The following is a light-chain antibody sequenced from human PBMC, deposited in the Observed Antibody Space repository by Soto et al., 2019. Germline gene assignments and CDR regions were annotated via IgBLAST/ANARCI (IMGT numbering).Light chain of an antibody. CDR2: EVS. J-gene: IGLJ1*01. V-gene: IGLV2-14*01. CDR3: SSYTSSSAPCG. Sequence: QSVLTQPASVSGSPGQSITISCTGTSSDVGGYNYVSWYQQHPGKAPKLMIYEVSNRPSGVSNRFSGSKSGNTASLTISGLQDEDEADYYCSSYTSSSAPCGFANGTKVTV. CDR1: SSDVGGYNY.